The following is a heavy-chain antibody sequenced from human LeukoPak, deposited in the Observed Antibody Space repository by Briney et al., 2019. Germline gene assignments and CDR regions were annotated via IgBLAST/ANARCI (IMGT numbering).Heavy chain of an antibody. Sequence: PSETPSLTCTVSGGFLSSGDYYWSWIRQPPGKDLEWIGYIYYSGTTYYNPSLKSRLIMSVDTSKNRFSLKLTSLTAADTAVYYCARGVAVAGTLTWFDPWGQGTLVTVSS. CDR3: ARGVAVAGTLTWFDP. CDR2: IYYSGTT. J-gene: IGHJ5*02. D-gene: IGHD6-19*01. V-gene: IGHV4-30-4*01. CDR1: GGFLSSGDYY.